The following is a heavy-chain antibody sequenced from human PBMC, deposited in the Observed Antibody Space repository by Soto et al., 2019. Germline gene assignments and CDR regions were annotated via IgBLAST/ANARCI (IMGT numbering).Heavy chain of an antibody. CDR1: GDSITSIYH. D-gene: IGHD3-3*01. CDR2: IYHSGTT. J-gene: IGHJ1*01. CDR3: ARTENVGYYQH. V-gene: IGHV4-38-2*01. Sequence: SETLSLTCAFSGDSITSIYHWAWIRHPPGRGLELVASIYHSGTTYYNPSLKSRVTISVDTSKNQFSLNLRSVTAADSAVYYCARTENVGYYQHFGQGNLVTLSS.